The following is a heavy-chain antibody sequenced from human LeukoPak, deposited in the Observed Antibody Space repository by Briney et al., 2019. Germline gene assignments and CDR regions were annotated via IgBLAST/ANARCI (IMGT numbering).Heavy chain of an antibody. V-gene: IGHV3-33*01. CDR2: IWYDGSNK. CDR3: ARDLFPVAAVGCDY. CDR1: GFTFSSYG. D-gene: IGHD6-13*01. Sequence: GGSLRLSCAASGFTFSSYGMHWVRQAPGKGLEWVAVIWYDGSNKYYADSVKGRFTISRDNSKNTLYLQMNSLRAEDTAVYYCARDLFPVAAVGCDYWGQGTLVTVSS. J-gene: IGHJ4*02.